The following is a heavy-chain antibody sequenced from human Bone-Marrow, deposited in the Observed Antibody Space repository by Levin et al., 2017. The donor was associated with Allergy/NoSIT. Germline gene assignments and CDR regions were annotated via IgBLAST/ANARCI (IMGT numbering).Heavy chain of an antibody. D-gene: IGHD3-22*01. CDR1: EFTFNIHW. CDR2: VNQDGSET. J-gene: IGHJ4*02. V-gene: IGHV3-7*03. Sequence: GGSLRLSCAASEFTFNIHWMSWVRQAPGKGLQWVANVNQDGSETYYVDSVEGRFSISRDNAKNSLYLQMNSLRVEDTAVYYCAREIYAGFSSGHFDYWGQGTLVTVSS. CDR3: AREIYAGFSSGHFDY.